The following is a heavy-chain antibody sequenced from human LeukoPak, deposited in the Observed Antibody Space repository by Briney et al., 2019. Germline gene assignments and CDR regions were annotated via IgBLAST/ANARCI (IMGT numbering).Heavy chain of an antibody. V-gene: IGHV4-61*02. CDR2: IYYSGST. CDR1: GGSISSASYY. D-gene: IGHD5-18*01. CDR3: ARSDGYGLVGI. J-gene: IGHJ3*02. Sequence: SQTLSLTCTVSGGSISSASYYWSWIRQPAGKGLEWIGSIYYSGSTYYNPSLKSRVTISVDTSKNQFSLKLSSVTAADTAVYYCARSDGYGLVGIWGQGTMVTVSS.